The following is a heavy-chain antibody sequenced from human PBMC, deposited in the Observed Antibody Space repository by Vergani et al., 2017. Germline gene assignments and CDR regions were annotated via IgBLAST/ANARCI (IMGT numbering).Heavy chain of an antibody. CDR1: GGSITSGRFY. D-gene: IGHD3-10*01. V-gene: IGHV4-61*02. CDR3: ARDSWTSELRGVYWFDT. CDR2: IHSNGTT. J-gene: IGHJ5*02. Sequence: QVQLHESGPGLVKPSQTLSLTCTVSGGSITSGRFYWSWIRQPAGKGLEWIWRIHSNGTTNYNPSLKSRVTLSVDTSKNQLSLRMTSATAADAAVYYCARDSWTSELRGVYWFDTWGQGTLVSVSS.